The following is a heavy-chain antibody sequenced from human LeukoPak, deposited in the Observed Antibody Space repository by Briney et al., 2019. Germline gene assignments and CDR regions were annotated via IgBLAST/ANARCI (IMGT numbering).Heavy chain of an antibody. CDR3: ARDVVAAVGSFDY. Sequence: SETLSLTCTVSGGSISSYYWSWIRQPPGKGLEWIGYIYYSGSTNYNPSLKSRVTISVDTSKNQFSLKLSSVTAADTAVYYCARDVVAAVGSFDYWGQGTQVTVSS. CDR1: GGSISSYY. J-gene: IGHJ4*02. V-gene: IGHV4-59*12. CDR2: IYYSGST. D-gene: IGHD2-2*01.